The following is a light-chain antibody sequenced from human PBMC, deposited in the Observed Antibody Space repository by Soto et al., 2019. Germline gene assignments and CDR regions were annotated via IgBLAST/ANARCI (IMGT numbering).Light chain of an antibody. CDR3: QKRSNWLLT. CDR1: QSVSSY. J-gene: IGKJ4*01. Sequence: EIVLTQSPATLSLSPGERATLSCRASQSVSSYLAWYQQKPGQAPRLLIYDASNRATGMPARFSGSGSATDFTLTISSLDVEDFAVYYCQKRSNWLLTFGGGTKVEIK. CDR2: DAS. V-gene: IGKV3-11*01.